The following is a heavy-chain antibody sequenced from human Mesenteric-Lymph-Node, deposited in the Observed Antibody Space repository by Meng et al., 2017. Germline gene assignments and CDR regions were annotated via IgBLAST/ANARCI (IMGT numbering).Heavy chain of an antibody. D-gene: IGHD3-10*01. J-gene: IGHJ4*02. CDR3: TTTEGNYYGSGSYKGY. CDR1: GFTFSNAW. CDR2: IKSKTDGGTT. Sequence: LSLTCAASGFTFSNAWMSWVRQAPGKGLEWVGRIKSKTDGGTTDYAAPVKGRFTISRDDSKNTLYLQMNSLKTEDTAVYYCTTTEGNYYGSGSYKGYWGQGTLVTVSS. V-gene: IGHV3-15*01.